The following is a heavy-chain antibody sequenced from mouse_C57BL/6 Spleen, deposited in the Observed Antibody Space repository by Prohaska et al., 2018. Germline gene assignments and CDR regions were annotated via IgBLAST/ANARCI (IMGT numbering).Heavy chain of an antibody. J-gene: IGHJ2*01. CDR1: GYAFTNYL. D-gene: IGHD1-2*01. CDR2: INPGSGGT. CDR3: ARSLTARNFDY. V-gene: IGHV1-54*01. Sequence: QVQLQQSGAELVRPGTSVKVSCKASGYAFTNYLIEWVKQRPGQGLEWIGVINPGSGGTNYNEKFKGKATLTADKSSSTAYMQLSSLTSEDSAVYFCARSLTARNFDYWGQGTTLTVSS.